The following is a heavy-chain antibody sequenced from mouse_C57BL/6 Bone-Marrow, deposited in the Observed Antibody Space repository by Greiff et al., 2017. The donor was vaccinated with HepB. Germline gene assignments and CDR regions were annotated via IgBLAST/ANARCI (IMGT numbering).Heavy chain of an antibody. CDR2: ISYDGSN. J-gene: IGHJ2*01. V-gene: IGHV3-6*01. CDR1: GYSITSGYY. Sequence: EVQLVESGPGLVKPSQSLSLTCSVTGYSITSGYYWNWIRQFPGNKLEWMGYISYDGSNNYNPSLKNRISITRDTSKNKFFLKLNSVTTEDTATYYCARGADTTVVEDYFDYWGQGTTLTVSS. CDR3: ARGADTTVVEDYFDY. D-gene: IGHD1-1*01.